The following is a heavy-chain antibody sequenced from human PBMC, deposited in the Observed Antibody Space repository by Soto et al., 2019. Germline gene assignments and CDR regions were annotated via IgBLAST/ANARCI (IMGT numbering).Heavy chain of an antibody. CDR3: ARRQISPPTRGAAAARGAMDV. D-gene: IGHD6-13*01. J-gene: IGHJ6*02. CDR2: MSYDGSNE. Sequence: PGGSLRLSCAASGFTFSSYAMHWVRQAPGKGLEWVAVMSYDGSNEYYEDSVKGRVTISRDNSKNTLYLQMSSLRAEDTAVYYCARRQISPPTRGAAAARGAMDVWGQGTTVTVSS. CDR1: GFTFSSYA. V-gene: IGHV3-30*04.